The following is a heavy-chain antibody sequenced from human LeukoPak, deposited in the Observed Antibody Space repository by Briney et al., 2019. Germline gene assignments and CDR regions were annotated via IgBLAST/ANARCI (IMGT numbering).Heavy chain of an antibody. CDR3: ARGGGGYYYDSSGYYPFDY. Sequence: TSETLSLTCAVSGGSISSGGYSWSWIRQPPGKGLEWIGYIYHSGSTYYNPSLKSRVTISVDRSKNQFSLKLSSVTAAETAVYCCARGGGGYYYDSSGYYPFDYWGQGTLVTVSS. D-gene: IGHD3-22*01. CDR2: IYHSGST. CDR1: GGSISSGGYS. V-gene: IGHV4-30-2*01. J-gene: IGHJ4*02.